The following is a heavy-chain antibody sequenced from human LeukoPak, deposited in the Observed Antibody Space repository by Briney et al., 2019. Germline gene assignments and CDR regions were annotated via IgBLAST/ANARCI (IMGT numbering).Heavy chain of an antibody. CDR3: VRDTSYCSGGRCFATYSFDY. Sequence: GGALRLSCAASGFTFSSYAMSWVRQAPGKGLECISTISSTGGSTYYADSVKGRFTISRDNSKDTLYPQMSSLRAEDTAVYYCVRDTSYCSGGRCFATYSFDYWGQGTRVTVSS. J-gene: IGHJ4*02. CDR2: ISSTGGST. V-gene: IGHV3-64D*09. D-gene: IGHD2-15*01. CDR1: GFTFSSYA.